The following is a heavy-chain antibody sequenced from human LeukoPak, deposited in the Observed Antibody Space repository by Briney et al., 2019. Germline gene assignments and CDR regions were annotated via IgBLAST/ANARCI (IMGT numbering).Heavy chain of an antibody. V-gene: IGHV3-53*01. D-gene: IGHD4-17*01. J-gene: IGHJ4*02. Sequence: GGSLRLSCAASGFTFSSNYMSWVRQAPGKGLEWVSVIYSGGSTYYADSVKGRFTISRDNSKNTLYLQMNSLRAEDTAVYYCARDYDYGDYGGFGYWGQGTLVTVSS. CDR1: GFTFSSNY. CDR2: IYSGGST. CDR3: ARDYDYGDYGGFGY.